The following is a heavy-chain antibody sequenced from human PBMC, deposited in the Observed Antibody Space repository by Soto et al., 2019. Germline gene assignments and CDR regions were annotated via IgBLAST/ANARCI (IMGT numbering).Heavy chain of an antibody. CDR1: GYIFTNYW. Sequence: GESLKISCKGSGYIFTNYWIGWVRQMPGKGLEWMGLIYPGDSDTKYSASFQGQVTISADQSISTAYLRWSSLKASDTAMYYCARDLDQTNPITGTTPFDYWGQGTLVTVSS. J-gene: IGHJ4*02. D-gene: IGHD1-7*01. CDR3: ARDLDQTNPITGTTPFDY. CDR2: IYPGDSDT. V-gene: IGHV5-51*01.